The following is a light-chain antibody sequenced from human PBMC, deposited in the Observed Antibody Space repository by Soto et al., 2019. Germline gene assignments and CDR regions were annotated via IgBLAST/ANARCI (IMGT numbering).Light chain of an antibody. CDR2: GNS. Sequence: QAVVTQPPSVSGAPGQRVTISCTGSSSNIGAGYDVHWYQQLPGTAPKLLIYGNSNRPSGVPDRFSGSKSGTSASLAITGHQAEDEADYYCQSNDSSLSGYVFGTGTKLTVL. V-gene: IGLV1-40*01. CDR3: QSNDSSLSGYV. CDR1: SSNIGAGYD. J-gene: IGLJ1*01.